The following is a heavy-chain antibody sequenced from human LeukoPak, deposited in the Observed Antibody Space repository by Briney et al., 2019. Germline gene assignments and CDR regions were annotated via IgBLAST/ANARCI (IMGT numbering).Heavy chain of an antibody. J-gene: IGHJ4*02. CDR3: AKHLRFLEWLSIHAAYYFDY. CDR1: GFTFSSYA. CDR2: ISGSGGST. D-gene: IGHD3-3*01. V-gene: IGHV3-23*01. Sequence: LAGGSLRLSCAASGFTFSSYAMSWVRQAPGKGLEWVSAISGSGGSTYYADSVKGRFTISRDNSKNTLYLQMNSLRAEDTAVYYCAKHLRFLEWLSIHAAYYFDYWGQGTLVTVSS.